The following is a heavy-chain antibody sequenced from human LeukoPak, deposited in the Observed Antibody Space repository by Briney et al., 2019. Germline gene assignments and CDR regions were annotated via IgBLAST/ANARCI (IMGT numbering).Heavy chain of an antibody. CDR3: ARNRDYYYYYMDV. Sequence: SETLSLTCTVSGGSISIYYWSWIRQPPGKGLEWLGYIYYSGSTNYNPSPKSRVTISVDTSKNQFSLKLSSVTAADTAVYYCARNRDYYYYYMDVWGKGTTVTVSS. CDR1: GGSISIYY. D-gene: IGHD1-14*01. V-gene: IGHV4-59*01. CDR2: IYYSGST. J-gene: IGHJ6*03.